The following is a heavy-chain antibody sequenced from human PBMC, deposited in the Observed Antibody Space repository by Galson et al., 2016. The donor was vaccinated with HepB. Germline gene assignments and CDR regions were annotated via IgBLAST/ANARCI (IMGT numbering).Heavy chain of an antibody. D-gene: IGHD6-13*01. CDR2: ISYSGIT. V-gene: IGHV4-39*01. CDR3: ATHGPMVRSWWVKWFDP. Sequence: ETLSLTCAVSGGAISRSSYYWGWIRQPPGKGLEWIGTISYSGITYYNPSLNSRVTISVDTSKNQFSLKMTSVTAADTAWYYCATHGPMVRSWWVKWFDPWGQGTLVTVSS. CDR1: GGAISRSSYY. J-gene: IGHJ5*02.